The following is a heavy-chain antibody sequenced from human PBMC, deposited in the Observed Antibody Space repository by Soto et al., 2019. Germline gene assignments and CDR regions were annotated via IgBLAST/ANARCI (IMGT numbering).Heavy chain of an antibody. J-gene: IGHJ4*02. CDR1: ACTFTGYY. CDR3: ARAAYCSGGSCYIGPYYFDY. V-gene: IGHV1-2*02. CDR2: INPNSGGT. D-gene: IGHD2-15*01. Sequence: ASVKVSCKASACTFTGYYMHWVRQAPGQGLEWMGWINPNSGGTNYAQKFQGRVTMTRDTSISTAYMELSRLRSDDTAVYYCARAAYCSGGSCYIGPYYFDYWGQGTLVTVSS.